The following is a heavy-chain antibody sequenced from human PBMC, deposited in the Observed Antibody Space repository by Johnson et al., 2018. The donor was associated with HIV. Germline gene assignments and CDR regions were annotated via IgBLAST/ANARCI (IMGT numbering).Heavy chain of an antibody. J-gene: IGHJ3*02. Sequence: QVQLVESGGGLVQPGGSLRLSCAASGFTFSSYAMHWVRQAPGKGLEWVAVISYDGSNKYYADSVKRRFTISRDNSKNTLYLQMNSLRAEDTAVYYCAREFVGYNGFDIWGQGTMVTVSS. CDR1: GFTFSSYA. D-gene: IGHD5-24*01. CDR2: ISYDGSNK. V-gene: IGHV3-30-3*01. CDR3: AREFVGYNGFDI.